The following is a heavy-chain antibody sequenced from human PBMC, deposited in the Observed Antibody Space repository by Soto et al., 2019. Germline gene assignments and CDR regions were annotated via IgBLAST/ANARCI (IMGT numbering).Heavy chain of an antibody. D-gene: IGHD3-10*01. CDR2: IIPIFGTA. V-gene: IGHV1-69*13. CDR3: ASITMVRGVIHWFDP. CDR1: GGTFSSYA. J-gene: IGHJ5*02. Sequence: SVKVSCKASGGTFSSYAISWVRQAPGQGLEWMGGIIPIFGTANYAQKFQGRVTITADESTSTAYMELSSLRSEDTAVYYCASITMVRGVIHWFDPWGQGTLVTVS.